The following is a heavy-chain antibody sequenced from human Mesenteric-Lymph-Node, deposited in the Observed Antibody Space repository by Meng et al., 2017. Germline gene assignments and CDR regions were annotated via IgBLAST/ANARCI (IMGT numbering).Heavy chain of an antibody. CDR2: ISGSGGST. D-gene: IGHD6-19*01. J-gene: IGHJ4*02. V-gene: IGHV3-23*01. Sequence: GESLKISCAASGFTFSSYAMSWVRQAPGKGLEWVSAISGSGGSTYYADSVKGRFTISRDNSKNTLYLQMNSLRAEDTAVYYCARAQGAGYSSGWYSFDYWGQGTLVTVSS. CDR3: ARAQGAGYSSGWYSFDY. CDR1: GFTFSSYA.